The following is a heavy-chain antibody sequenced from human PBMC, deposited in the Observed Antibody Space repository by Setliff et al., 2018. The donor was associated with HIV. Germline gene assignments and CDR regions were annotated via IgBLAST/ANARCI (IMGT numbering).Heavy chain of an antibody. J-gene: IGHJ6*02. CDR2: ISGSGGTT. D-gene: IGHD6-13*01. CDR1: GFTFSSYA. Sequence: PGGSLRLSCAASGFTFSSYAMSWVRQAPGKGLEWVSVISGSGGTTYYADSVKGRFTISRDNSKNTVFLQMNSLRPEDTAGYYCARDCRVGWVFTYGMDVWGQGTLVTVSS. V-gene: IGHV3-23*01. CDR3: ARDCRVGWVFTYGMDV.